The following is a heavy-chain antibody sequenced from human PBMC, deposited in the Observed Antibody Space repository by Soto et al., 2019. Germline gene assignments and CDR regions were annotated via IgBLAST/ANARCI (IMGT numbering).Heavy chain of an antibody. J-gene: IGHJ4*02. Sequence: PGWSLRLSCTSSVFTFIDYEMNWVRQAPGKGLEWVSYITSGGRSIYYADSVKGRFIISRDNAENSLYLQMNSLRPEDTAVYYCVRRMASPDQWGQGTLVTV. CDR2: ITSGGRSI. D-gene: IGHD2-15*01. CDR1: VFTFIDYE. V-gene: IGHV3-48*03. CDR3: VRRMASPDQ.